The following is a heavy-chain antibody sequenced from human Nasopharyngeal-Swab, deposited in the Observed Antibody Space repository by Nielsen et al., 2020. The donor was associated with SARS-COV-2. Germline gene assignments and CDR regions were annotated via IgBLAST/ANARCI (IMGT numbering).Heavy chain of an antibody. D-gene: IGHD6-13*01. CDR1: GFTFSSYA. Sequence: GESLKISCAASGFTFSSYAMHWVRQAPGKGLEWVAVISYDGSNKYYADSVKGRFTISRHNSKNTLYLQMNSLRAEDTAVYYCARGYSSSLCWGQGTLVTVSS. J-gene: IGHJ4*02. CDR3: ARGYSSSLC. CDR2: ISYDGSNK. V-gene: IGHV3-30*14.